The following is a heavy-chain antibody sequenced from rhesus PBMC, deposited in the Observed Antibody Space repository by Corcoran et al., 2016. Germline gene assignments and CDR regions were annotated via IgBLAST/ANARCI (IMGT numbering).Heavy chain of an antibody. Sequence: QVPLQGSGPRLLRPSETLSLSCSVSGVSVTAAFWSWLRQSPGKVLGWIGEVAGDNDNTNSHPSFKSCVTLSKATSRNQFSLQMTSRSVADTAIYYCAKVPHFDGWYGLDPWGQGVAVTVSS. J-gene: IGHJ6*01. CDR1: GVSVTAAF. V-gene: IGHV4-81*01. CDR2: VAGDNDNT. D-gene: IGHD6-31*01. CDR3: AKVPHFDGWYGLDP.